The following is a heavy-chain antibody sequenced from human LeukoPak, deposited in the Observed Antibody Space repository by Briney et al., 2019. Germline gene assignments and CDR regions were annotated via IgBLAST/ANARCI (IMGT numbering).Heavy chain of an antibody. CDR2: IHPSTGNP. V-gene: IGHV7-4-1*02. D-gene: IGHD3-16*02. CDR3: ARAFQSLGGLSLPDY. J-gene: IGHJ4*02. CDR1: GYTFTDYA. Sequence: ASVKVSCKASGYTFTDYAMNWARQAPGQGLEWMGWIHPSTGNPTYAQGFTGRFVFSLDTSVSTTYLQISGLKAEDTAVYFCARAFQSLGGLSLPDYWGQGTLVTVSS.